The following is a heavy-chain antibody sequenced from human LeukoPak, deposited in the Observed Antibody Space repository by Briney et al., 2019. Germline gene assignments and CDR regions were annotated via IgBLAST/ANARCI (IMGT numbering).Heavy chain of an antibody. CDR3: AREGREEQWLVLY. D-gene: IGHD6-19*01. V-gene: IGHV3-48*02. Sequence: GGSLSLSCAASGFTFSGYSMNWVRQAPGKGLEWVSYISPSSSSIYYADSVKGRFTISRDNAKNSLYLQMNSLRDEDTAVYYCAREGREEQWLVLYWGQGTLVTVSS. CDR2: ISPSSSSI. CDR1: GFTFSGYS. J-gene: IGHJ4*02.